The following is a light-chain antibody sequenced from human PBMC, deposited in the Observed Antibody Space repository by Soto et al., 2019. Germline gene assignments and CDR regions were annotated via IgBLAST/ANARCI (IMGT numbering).Light chain of an antibody. CDR3: HQYGYSPNT. CDR2: GAS. J-gene: IGKJ2*01. CDR1: RSVSSRY. Sequence: EIVLTQSPGTLSLSPGERATLSCRASRSVSSRYLAWYQQKPGQAPRLLIYGASSRATGIPDRFSGSGSGTGFTIISTGLEPVEFAVYHCHQYGYSPNTFGQGTKLEIK. V-gene: IGKV3-20*01.